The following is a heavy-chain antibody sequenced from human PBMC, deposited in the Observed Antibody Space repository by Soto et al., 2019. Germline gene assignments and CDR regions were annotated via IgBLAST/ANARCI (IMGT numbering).Heavy chain of an antibody. J-gene: IGHJ6*02. Sequence: VRQMPGKGLEWMGIIYPGDSDTRYSPSFQGQVTISADKSISTAYLQWSSLKASDTAMYYCARQYSTTNYYYYGMDVWGQGTTVTVSS. CDR2: IYPGDSDT. D-gene: IGHD6-13*01. CDR3: ARQYSTTNYYYYGMDV. V-gene: IGHV5-51*01.